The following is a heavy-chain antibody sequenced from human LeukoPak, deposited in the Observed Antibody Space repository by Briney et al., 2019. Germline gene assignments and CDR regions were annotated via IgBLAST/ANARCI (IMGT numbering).Heavy chain of an antibody. CDR2: ISSSSTYI. D-gene: IGHD3-10*01. V-gene: IGHV3-21*01. CDR3: AKDVYGSGSYYMGYFDY. J-gene: IGHJ4*02. CDR1: GFIFSTYS. Sequence: GGSLRLSCAASGFIFSTYSMNWVRQAPGKGLEWVSSISSSSTYIYYADSVKGRFTISRDNAENSLYLQMNSLRAEDTAVYYCAKDVYGSGSYYMGYFDYWGQGTLVTVSS.